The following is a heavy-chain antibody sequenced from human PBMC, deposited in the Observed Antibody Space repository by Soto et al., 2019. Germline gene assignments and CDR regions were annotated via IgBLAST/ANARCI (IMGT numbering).Heavy chain of an antibody. Sequence: SETLSLTCSVSGGSISNMNYHWGWIRQPPGKGLEWIGSIYYSGNTYYIPSIRSRITISVDTSKNQFPLDLSSVTAVDAAVYFCARRREGSPADFWGQGTLVTVSS. J-gene: IGHJ4*02. V-gene: IGHV4-39*01. CDR3: ARRREGSPADF. D-gene: IGHD1-26*01. CDR2: IYYSGNT. CDR1: GGSISNMNYH.